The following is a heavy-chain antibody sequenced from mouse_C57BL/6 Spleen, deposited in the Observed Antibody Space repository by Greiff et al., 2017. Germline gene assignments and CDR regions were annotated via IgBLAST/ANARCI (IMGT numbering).Heavy chain of an antibody. D-gene: IGHD3-2*02. Sequence: VQLQQSGAELVRPGASVKLSCKASGYTFTDYYINWVKQRPGQGLEWIARIYPGSGNTYYNEKFKGKATLTAEKSSSTAYMQLSSLTSEDSAVYFCARLTAQATRAMDYWGQGTSVTVSS. CDR2: IYPGSGNT. J-gene: IGHJ4*01. V-gene: IGHV1-76*01. CDR1: GYTFTDYY. CDR3: ARLTAQATRAMDY.